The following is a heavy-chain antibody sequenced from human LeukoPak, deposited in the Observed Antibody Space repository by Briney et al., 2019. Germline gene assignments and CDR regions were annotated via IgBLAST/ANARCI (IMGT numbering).Heavy chain of an antibody. Sequence: ASVKVSCKVSGYTLTELSMHWVRQAPGKGLEWMGGFDPEDGETIYAQKFQGRVTMTEDTSTDTAYMELSSLRSEDTAVYYCATAIRVGAYSSGWYFDYWGQGTLVTVSS. J-gene: IGHJ4*02. CDR3: ATAIRVGAYSSGWYFDY. D-gene: IGHD6-19*01. V-gene: IGHV1-24*01. CDR1: GYTLTELS. CDR2: FDPEDGET.